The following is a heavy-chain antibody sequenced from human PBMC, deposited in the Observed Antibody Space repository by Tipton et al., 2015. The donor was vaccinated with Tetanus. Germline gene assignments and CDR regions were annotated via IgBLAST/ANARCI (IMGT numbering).Heavy chain of an antibody. D-gene: IGHD7-27*01. V-gene: IGHV4-4*07. CDR3: ARGGKLGLGYFDL. CDR1: GDSISSYY. J-gene: IGHJ2*01. Sequence: LRLSCNVPGDSISSYYWNWIRQPTGKGLEWIGRFYTTGSTIYNPSLRSRVTMSVDTSKNQFSLTLSSVTAADTAGYYCARGGKLGLGYFDLWGRGTLVTVSS. CDR2: FYTTGST.